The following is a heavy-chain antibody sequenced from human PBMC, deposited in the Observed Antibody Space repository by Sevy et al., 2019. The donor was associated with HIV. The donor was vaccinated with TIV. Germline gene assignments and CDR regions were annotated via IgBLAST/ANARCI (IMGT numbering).Heavy chain of an antibody. J-gene: IGHJ4*02. CDR3: AKDSEQWLVYYFDD. V-gene: IGHV3-30*18. D-gene: IGHD6-19*01. CDR2: ISYDGSNK. Sequence: GGSLRLSCAASGFTFSSYGMHWVRQAPGKGLEWVAVISYDGSNKYYADSVKGRFTISRDNSKNTLYLQMNSLRAEDTAVYYCAKDSEQWLVYYFDDWGQGTLVTVSS. CDR1: GFTFSSYG.